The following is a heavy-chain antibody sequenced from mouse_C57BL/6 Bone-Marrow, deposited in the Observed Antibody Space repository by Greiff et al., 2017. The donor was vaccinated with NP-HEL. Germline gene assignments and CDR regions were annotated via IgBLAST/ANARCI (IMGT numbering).Heavy chain of an antibody. Sequence: VQLQHSGAVLARPGASVKLSCKASGYTFTSYGISWVKQRTGQGLEWIGEIYPRSGNTYYNEKFKGKATLTADKSSSTAYMELRSLTSEDSAVYFCARKDRVRYFDVWGTGTTVTVSS. J-gene: IGHJ1*03. CDR3: ARKDRVRYFDV. D-gene: IGHD3-3*01. CDR1: GYTFTSYG. V-gene: IGHV1-81*01. CDR2: IYPRSGNT.